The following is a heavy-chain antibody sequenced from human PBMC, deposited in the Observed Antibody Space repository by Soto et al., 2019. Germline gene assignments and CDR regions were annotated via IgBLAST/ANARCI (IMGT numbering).Heavy chain of an antibody. D-gene: IGHD3-16*02. Sequence: SETLSLTCAVYGGSFSGYHWSWIRQPPGKGLEWIGEINHSGSTNYNPSLKSRVTISVDTSKNQFSLKLSSVTAADTAVYYCARGSPFFRGHDYVWGSYRLPYFDYWGQGTLVTVSS. CDR1: GGSFSGYH. J-gene: IGHJ4*02. CDR2: INHSGST. V-gene: IGHV4-34*01. CDR3: ARGSPFFRGHDYVWGSYRLPYFDY.